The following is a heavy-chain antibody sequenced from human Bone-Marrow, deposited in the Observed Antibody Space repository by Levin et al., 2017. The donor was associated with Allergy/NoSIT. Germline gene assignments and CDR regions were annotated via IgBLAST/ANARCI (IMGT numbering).Heavy chain of an antibody. Sequence: SETLSLTCNVSGGSIRGGSYSWGWIRQPPEKGLEWIGTISSGRSTYYNPSFNSRLTISLDTSKNLFSLKLASLTAADTAVYYCATGPSGFDYWGQGTLVTVSS. V-gene: IGHV4-39*01. CDR3: ATGPSGFDY. D-gene: IGHD1-26*01. J-gene: IGHJ4*02. CDR1: GGSIRGGSYS. CDR2: ISSGRST.